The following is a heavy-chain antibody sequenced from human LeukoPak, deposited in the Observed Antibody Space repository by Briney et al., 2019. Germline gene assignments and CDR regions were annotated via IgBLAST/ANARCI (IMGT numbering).Heavy chain of an antibody. CDR3: ATPKGNWNDLQDAFDI. Sequence: GASVKVSCKASGGTFSIYAISCVRQAPGQVLEWMGGIIPIFGTANYAQKFQGRVTITADKSTSTAYMELSSLRSEDTAVYYCATPKGNWNDLQDAFDIWGQGTMVTVSS. CDR1: GGTFSIYA. CDR2: IIPIFGTA. J-gene: IGHJ3*02. V-gene: IGHV1-69*06. D-gene: IGHD1-1*01.